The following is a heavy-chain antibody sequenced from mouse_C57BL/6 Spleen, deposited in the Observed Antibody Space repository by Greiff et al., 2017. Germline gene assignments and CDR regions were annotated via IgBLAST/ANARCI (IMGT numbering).Heavy chain of an antibody. Sequence: DVKLVESGGGLVQPGGSMKLSCAASGFTFSDAWMDWVRQSPEKGLEWVAEIRNKANNHATYYAESVKGRFTISRDDSKSSVYLQMNSLRAEDTGIYYCTRRPFFNYAMDYWGQGTSVTVSS. CDR2: IRNKANNHAT. CDR1: GFTFSDAW. CDR3: TRRPFFNYAMDY. V-gene: IGHV6-6*01. J-gene: IGHJ4*01.